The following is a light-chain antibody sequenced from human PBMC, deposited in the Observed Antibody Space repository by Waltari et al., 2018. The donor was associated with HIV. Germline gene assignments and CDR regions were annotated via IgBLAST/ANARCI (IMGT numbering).Light chain of an antibody. Sequence: EIVLTQSPGTLSLSPGERASRSCRASQSISSSYLAWYQHKPGQAPRLLIFGASNRATAIPDRFSGGGSGTDFTLTISRLEPEDFAIYYCQQYGNSPPYTFGQGTKLELK. CDR2: GAS. J-gene: IGKJ2*01. CDR3: QQYGNSPPYT. V-gene: IGKV3-20*01. CDR1: QSISSSY.